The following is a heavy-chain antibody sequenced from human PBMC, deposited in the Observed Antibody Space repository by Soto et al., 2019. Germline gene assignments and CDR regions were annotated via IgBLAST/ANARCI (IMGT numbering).Heavy chain of an antibody. J-gene: IGHJ4*02. CDR3: AKDLSITIFYIS. V-gene: IGHV3-23*01. CDR2: ISGSGGST. Sequence: EVQLLESGGGLVQPGGSLRLSCAASGFTFSSYAISWVRQAPGKGLEWVSAISGSGGSTYYADSVKGRFTISRDNSKNTLYLQMNSLRAEDTAVYYCAKDLSITIFYISWGQGTLVTVSS. CDR1: GFTFSSYA. D-gene: IGHD3-9*01.